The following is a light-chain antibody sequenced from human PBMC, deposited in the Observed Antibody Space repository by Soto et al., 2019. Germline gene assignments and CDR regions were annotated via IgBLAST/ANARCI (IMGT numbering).Light chain of an antibody. CDR3: SSYTSSGTLEV. Sequence: QSALTQPASVSGSPGQSITISCTGSSSDVGGYNYVSWYQQHPGKAPKLMIYEVSNRPSGVSNRFSGSKSGNTASLTISGLQAEDEADYYCSSYTSSGTLEVFGTGTKVTVL. CDR2: EVS. CDR1: SSDVGGYNY. J-gene: IGLJ1*01. V-gene: IGLV2-14*01.